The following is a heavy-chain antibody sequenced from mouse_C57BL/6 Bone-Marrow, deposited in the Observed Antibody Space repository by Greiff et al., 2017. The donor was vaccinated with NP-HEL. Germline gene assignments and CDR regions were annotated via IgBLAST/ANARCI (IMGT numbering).Heavy chain of an antibody. CDR1: GFTFSSYA. D-gene: IGHD6-1*01. J-gene: IGHJ3*01. Sequence: EVQRVESGGGLVKPGGSLKLSCAASGFTFSSYAMSWVRQTPEKRLEWVATISDGGSYTYYPDNVKGRFTISRDNAKNNLYLQMSHLKSEDTAMYYCARGPSFAYWGQGTLVTVSA. V-gene: IGHV5-4*01. CDR2: ISDGGSYT. CDR3: ARGPSFAY.